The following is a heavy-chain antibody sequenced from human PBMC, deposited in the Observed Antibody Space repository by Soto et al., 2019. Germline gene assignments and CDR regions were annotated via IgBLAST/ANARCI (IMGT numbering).Heavy chain of an antibody. J-gene: IGHJ6*01. V-gene: IGHV3-7*05. CDR2: IKQDGSEK. D-gene: IGHD1-20*01. CDR3: AGAGNLGYNFHGSDV. Sequence: KGLEWVANIKQDGSEKYYVDSVKGRFTISRDNAKNSLYLQMNSLRAEDTAVYFCAGAGNLGYNFHGSDVLRKRSTDPGTS.